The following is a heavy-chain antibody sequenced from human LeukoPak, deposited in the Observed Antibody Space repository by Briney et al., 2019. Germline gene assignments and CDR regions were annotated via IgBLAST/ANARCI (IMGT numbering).Heavy chain of an antibody. CDR1: GYTFTTYD. CDR3: ARVAGSIDY. Sequence: ASVKVSCKASGYTFTTYDINWVRQATGQGLEWMGWMNPNSGYTGYAQKFQGRVTISRDTSISTAYMELSSLRSEDTAVYYCARVAGSIDYWGQGTLVTVSS. D-gene: IGHD6-19*01. V-gene: IGHV1-8*03. CDR2: MNPNSGYT. J-gene: IGHJ4*02.